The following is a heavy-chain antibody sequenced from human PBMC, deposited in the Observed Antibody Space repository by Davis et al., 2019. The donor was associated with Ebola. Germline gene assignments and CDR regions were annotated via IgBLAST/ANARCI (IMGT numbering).Heavy chain of an antibody. CDR3: ARDPALLWFGELLWGSWFDP. Sequence: AASVKVSCKASGYTFTNYYIHWVRQAPGQGLEWMGIINPSGGSTSYAQKFQGRVTLTRDTSTSTVYMELSSLRSEDTAVYYCARDPALLWFGELLWGSWFDPWGQGTLVTVSS. CDR2: INPSGGST. CDR1: GYTFTNYY. V-gene: IGHV1-46*01. J-gene: IGHJ5*02. D-gene: IGHD3-10*01.